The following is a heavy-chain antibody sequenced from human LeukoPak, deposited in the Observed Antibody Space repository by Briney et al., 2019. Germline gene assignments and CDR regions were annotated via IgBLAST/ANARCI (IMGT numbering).Heavy chain of an antibody. CDR3: AKDPILPYYGSGSYPVNWFDP. Sequence: GGSLRLSCAASGFTFSSYAMSWVRQAPGKGLEWVSAISGSGGSTYYADSVKGRFTISRDNSKNTLYLQMNSLRAEDTAVYYCAKDPILPYYGSGSYPVNWFDPWGQGTLVTVSS. CDR2: ISGSGGST. J-gene: IGHJ5*02. CDR1: GFTFSSYA. D-gene: IGHD3-10*01. V-gene: IGHV3-23*01.